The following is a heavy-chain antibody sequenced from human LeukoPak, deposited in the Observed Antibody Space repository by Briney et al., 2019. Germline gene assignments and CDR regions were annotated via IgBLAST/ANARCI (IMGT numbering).Heavy chain of an antibody. J-gene: IGHJ3*02. CDR3: ARAHCSGRGCYQRYDGFDI. CDR1: GFTFSDYS. CDR2: ISSNSAYL. V-gene: IGHV3-21*01. Sequence: GGSLRLSCAASGFTFSDYSMNWVRQAPGKGLEWVSSISSNSAYLYYVDSLRGRFTVSRDNAKSSLSLQMNSLRVKDTAVYYCARAHCSGRGCYQRYDGFDIWGQGTVVTVSS. D-gene: IGHD2-15*01.